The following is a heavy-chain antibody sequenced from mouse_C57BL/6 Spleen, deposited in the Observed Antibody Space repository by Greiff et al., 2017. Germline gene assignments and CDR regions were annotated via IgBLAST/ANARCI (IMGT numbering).Heavy chain of an antibody. CDR3: TRFYYGSVY. Sequence: VQLQQSGAELVRPGASVTLSCKASGYTFTDYEMHWVKQTPVHGLEWIGAIDPDTGGTAYNQKFKGKAILTADKSSSTAYMERRSLTSEDSAVYYCTRFYYGSVYWGQGTTLTVSS. J-gene: IGHJ2*01. CDR2: IDPDTGGT. CDR1: GYTFTDYE. V-gene: IGHV1-15*01. D-gene: IGHD1-1*01.